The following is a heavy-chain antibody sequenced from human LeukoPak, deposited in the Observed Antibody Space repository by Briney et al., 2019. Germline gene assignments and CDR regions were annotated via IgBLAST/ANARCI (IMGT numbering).Heavy chain of an antibody. J-gene: IGHJ4*02. V-gene: IGHV3-21*01. Sequence: GESLRLSCAASGFTFSTYSMNWLRQAPGRGLEWVSSISPDSNYKYYVDSVKGRFTISRDNAKSSLYLQMNSLRAEDTAVYYCVRGGYRGFDYEYWGQGTLVIVSS. CDR1: GFTFSTYS. D-gene: IGHD5-12*01. CDR2: ISPDSNYK. CDR3: VRGGYRGFDYEY.